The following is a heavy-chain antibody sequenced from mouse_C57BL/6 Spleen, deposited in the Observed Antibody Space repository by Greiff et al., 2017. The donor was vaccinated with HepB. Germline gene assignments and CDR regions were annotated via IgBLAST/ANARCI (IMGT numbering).Heavy chain of an antibody. CDR2: ISSGSSTI. CDR3: AREDYIPYAMDY. CDR1: GFTFSDYG. V-gene: IGHV5-17*01. D-gene: IGHD2-12*01. J-gene: IGHJ4*01. Sequence: EVQGVESGGGLVKPGGSLKLSCAASGFTFSDYGMHWVRQAPEKGLEWVAYISSGSSTIYYADTVKGRFTISRDNAKNTLFLQMTSLRSEDTAMYYCAREDYIPYAMDYWGQGTSVTVSS.